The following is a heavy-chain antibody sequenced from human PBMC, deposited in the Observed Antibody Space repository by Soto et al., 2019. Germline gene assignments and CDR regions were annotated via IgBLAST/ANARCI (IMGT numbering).Heavy chain of an antibody. CDR2: IYSGGST. V-gene: IGHV3-53*01. D-gene: IGHD5-18*01. CDR1: GFTVSSNY. J-gene: IGHJ4*02. Sequence: GGSLRLSCAASGFTVSSNYMSWVRQAPGKGLEWVSVIYSGGSTYYADSVKGRFTISRDNSKNTLYLQMNSLSAEDTAVYYCARGGGYSYGTPLDYWGQGTLVTVSS. CDR3: ARGGGYSYGTPLDY.